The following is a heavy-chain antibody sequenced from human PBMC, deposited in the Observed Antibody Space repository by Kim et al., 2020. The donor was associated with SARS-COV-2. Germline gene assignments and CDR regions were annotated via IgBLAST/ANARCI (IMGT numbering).Heavy chain of an antibody. Sequence: SETLSLTCTVSGGSISRYTWHWIRQPPGTGPEWIGSVYYSGTTNYNPSLKSRVSISVDTSQNQFSLILNSITPGDTAVYYCARGGMATIVTTFWYFDLWGRGILVTVSS. CDR1: GGSISRYT. J-gene: IGHJ2*01. CDR3: ARGGMATIVTTFWYFDL. D-gene: IGHD5-12*01. CDR2: VYYSGTT. V-gene: IGHV4-59*01.